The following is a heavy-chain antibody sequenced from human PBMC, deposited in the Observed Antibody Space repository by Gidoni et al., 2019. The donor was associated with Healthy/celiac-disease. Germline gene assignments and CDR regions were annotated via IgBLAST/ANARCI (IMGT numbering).Heavy chain of an antibody. D-gene: IGHD2-15*01. CDR1: RYSFTSYW. V-gene: IGHV5-51*01. CDR3: ARRRDAAYDAFDI. J-gene: IGHJ3*02. CDR2: IYPGDSDT. Sequence: DVQLVQSGAEVKKPGESLKISCTGSRYSFTSYWVGWVRQMPGKGLEWMGIIYPGDSDTRYSPSFQGQVTISADKSISTAYLQWSSLKASDTAMYYCARRRDAAYDAFDIWGQGTMVTVSS.